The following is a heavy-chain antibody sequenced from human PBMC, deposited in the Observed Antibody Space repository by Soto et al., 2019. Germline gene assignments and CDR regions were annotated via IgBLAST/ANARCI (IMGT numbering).Heavy chain of an antibody. CDR1: GDSITSGYY. CDR3: ARDAPVALGVPNSIDV. CDR2: IYYSGNT. Sequence: QVQLQESGPGLVKPSQTLSLTCTVSGDSITSGYYWSWIRQFPGKGLEWIGYIYYSGNTYYNPSLKSRVSISLDTSKSQFSLQLDSVTAADTAVXYXARDAPVALGVPNSIDVWGQGTTVTVSS. V-gene: IGHV4-31*03. D-gene: IGHD3-3*02. J-gene: IGHJ6*02.